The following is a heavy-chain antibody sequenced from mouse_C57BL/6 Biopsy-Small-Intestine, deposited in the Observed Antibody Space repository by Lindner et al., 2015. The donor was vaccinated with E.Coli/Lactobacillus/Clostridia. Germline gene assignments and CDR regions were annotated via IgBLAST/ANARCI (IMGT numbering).Heavy chain of an antibody. V-gene: IGHV1-84*01. CDR2: IYPGSGDT. Sequence: LVKPGASVKISCKTSGYTFTDYYINWMKQRPGQGLEWIGWIYPGSGDTKYNEKFSGKATLTVDTSSITAYMHLSSLTSEDSAIYFCARKGWSFDVWGAGTTVTVSS. CDR3: ARKGWSFDV. CDR1: GYTFTDYY. J-gene: IGHJ1*01.